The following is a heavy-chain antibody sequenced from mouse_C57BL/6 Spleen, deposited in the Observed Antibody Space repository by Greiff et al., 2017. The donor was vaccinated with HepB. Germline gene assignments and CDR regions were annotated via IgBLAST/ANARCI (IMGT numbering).Heavy chain of an antibody. CDR1: GFTFSSYA. CDR3: ARDQDDPYYFDY. Sequence: EVKVVESGGGLAKPGGSLKLSCAASGFTFSSYAMSWVRQTPEKRLEWVATISDGGSYTYYPDNVKGRFTISRDNAKNNLYLQMSHLKSEDTAMYYCARDQDDPYYFDYWGQGTTLTVSS. CDR2: ISDGGSYT. J-gene: IGHJ2*01. V-gene: IGHV5-4*01. D-gene: IGHD2-3*01.